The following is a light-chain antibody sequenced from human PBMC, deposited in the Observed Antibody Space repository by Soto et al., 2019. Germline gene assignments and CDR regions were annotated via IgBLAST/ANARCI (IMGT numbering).Light chain of an antibody. CDR1: ISNIGNNY. V-gene: IGLV1-47*01. Sequence: QSVLTQPPSVSGTPGQWVTISCSGGISNIGNNYVHWFQQLPGTAPKVLSNRNNQRPSGVPDRFSGSKSGTSASLAISGLRSEDEAEYYCAAWDDTVRSYVFGTGTKLTVL. J-gene: IGLJ1*01. CDR3: AAWDDTVRSYV. CDR2: RNN.